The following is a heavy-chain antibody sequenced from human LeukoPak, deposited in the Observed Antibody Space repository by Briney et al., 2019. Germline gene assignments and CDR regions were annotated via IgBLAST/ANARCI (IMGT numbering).Heavy chain of an antibody. CDR1: GGSISSYY. J-gene: IGHJ4*02. V-gene: IGHV4-59*01. CDR2: IYYSGST. D-gene: IGHD3-22*01. CDR3: ARQGYYDSSGYYPFDY. Sequence: PSETLSLTCTVSGGSISSYYWSWLRQPPGKGLEWIGYIYYSGSTNYNPSLKSRVTISVDTSKNQFSLKLGSVTAADTAVYYCARQGYYDSSGYYPFDYWGQGTLVTVSS.